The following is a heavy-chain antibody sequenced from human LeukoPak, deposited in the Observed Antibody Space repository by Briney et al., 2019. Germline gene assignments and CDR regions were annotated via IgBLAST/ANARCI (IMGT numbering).Heavy chain of an antibody. J-gene: IGHJ6*03. Sequence: SVKVSCKAFGGTFNNYAISWVRQAPGQGLEWMGDITPMFGRAKYAQKLQGRVTIIADESTATAYMELSSLRSDDTAVYYCARAGAYYYGSKNYQDYYFYYMDVWGKGTTVTVSS. V-gene: IGHV1-69*13. CDR3: ARAGAYYYGSKNYQDYYFYYMDV. CDR2: ITPMFGRA. CDR1: GGTFNNYA. D-gene: IGHD3-10*01.